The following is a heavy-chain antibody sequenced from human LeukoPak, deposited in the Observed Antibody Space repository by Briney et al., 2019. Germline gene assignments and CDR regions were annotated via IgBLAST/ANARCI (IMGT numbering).Heavy chain of an antibody. CDR2: ISIDGSST. D-gene: IGHD2-15*01. V-gene: IGHV3-74*01. CDR3: ARGWVEKDY. Sequence: GGSLRLSCAASGFSFSDFWMNWVRHPPGKGLVWVSRISIDGSSTSYADSVKGRFTISRDNAKNTLYLQMNSLRAEDTAVYYCARGWVEKDYWGQGTLVTVSS. J-gene: IGHJ4*02. CDR1: GFSFSDFW.